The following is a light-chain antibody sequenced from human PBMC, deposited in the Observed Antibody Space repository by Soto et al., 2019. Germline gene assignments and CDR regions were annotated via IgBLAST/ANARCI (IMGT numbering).Light chain of an antibody. CDR1: TGAVTSGYY. J-gene: IGLJ3*02. Sequence: QAVVTQEPSLTESPGGTVTLTCASSTGAVTSGYYANWFQQKPGQAPRALISSTSNKHSWTPARFSGSLLGGKAALTLSGVQPEDEAEYYCLLFYRDAWVFGGGTKLTVL. V-gene: IGLV7-43*01. CDR3: LLFYRDAWV. CDR2: STS.